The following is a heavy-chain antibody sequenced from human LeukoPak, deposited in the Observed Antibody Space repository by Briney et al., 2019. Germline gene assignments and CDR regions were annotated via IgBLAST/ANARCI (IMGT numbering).Heavy chain of an antibody. V-gene: IGHV3-23*01. Sequence: PGGSLRLSCVASGFTFSNYAMSWVRQAPAKGLEWVSTIDGSGGSTFYADSVKGRFTISRDSSKNTLYLQMNSLRAEDTAIYYCATVQYQLPPAKWPSDYWGQGTLVTVSS. CDR2: IDGSGGST. CDR1: GFTFSNYA. J-gene: IGHJ4*02. D-gene: IGHD2-2*01. CDR3: ATVQYQLPPAKWPSDY.